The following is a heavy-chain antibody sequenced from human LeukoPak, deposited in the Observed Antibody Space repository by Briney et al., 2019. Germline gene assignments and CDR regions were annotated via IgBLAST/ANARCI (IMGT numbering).Heavy chain of an antibody. D-gene: IGHD3-10*01. CDR3: ARATGSTLPPEI. J-gene: IGHJ3*02. V-gene: IGHV1-2*02. CDR1: GYTFTGYY. CDR2: INPNSGGT. Sequence: ASVKVSCKASGYTFTGYYMHWVRQAPGQGLEWMGWINPNSGGTNYAQKFQGRVTITADKSTSTAYMELSSLRSEDTAVYYCARATGSTLPPEIWGQGTMVTASS.